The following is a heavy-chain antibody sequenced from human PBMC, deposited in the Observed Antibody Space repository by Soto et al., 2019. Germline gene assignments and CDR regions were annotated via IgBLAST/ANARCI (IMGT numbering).Heavy chain of an antibody. CDR2: ISGSGGST. CDR3: AKDEANDYGDYERTYCFDY. J-gene: IGHJ4*02. Sequence: PGVSLRLSCAASGFTFSSYAMSWVRQAPGKGLEWVSAISGSGGSTYYADSVKGRFTISRDNSKNTLYLQMNSLRAEDTAVYYCAKDEANDYGDYERTYCFDYWGQGTLVTVSS. D-gene: IGHD4-17*01. V-gene: IGHV3-23*01. CDR1: GFTFSSYA.